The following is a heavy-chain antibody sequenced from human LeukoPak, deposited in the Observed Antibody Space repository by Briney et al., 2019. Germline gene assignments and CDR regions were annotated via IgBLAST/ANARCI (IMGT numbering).Heavy chain of an antibody. J-gene: IGHJ6*03. D-gene: IGHD5-24*01. V-gene: IGHV1-69*06. CDR1: GGTFSSYA. CDR2: IIPIFGTA. CDR3: AIVEMATIDHYYYYYMDV. Sequence: ASVKVSCKASGGTFSSYAISWVRQAPGQGLEWMGGIIPIFGTANYAQKFQGRVTITADKSTSTAYMELSSLRSEDTAVYYCAIVEMATIDHYYYYYMDVWGKGTTVTISS.